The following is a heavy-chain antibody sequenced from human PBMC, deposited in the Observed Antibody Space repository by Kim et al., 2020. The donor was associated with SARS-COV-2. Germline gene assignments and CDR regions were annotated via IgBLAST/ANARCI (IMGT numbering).Heavy chain of an antibody. V-gene: IGHV3-48*03. CDR1: GFTFSSYE. Sequence: GGSLRLSCAASGFTFSSYEMNWVRQAPGKGLEWVSYISSSGSTIYYADSVKGRFTISRDNAKNSLYLQMNSLRAEDTAVYYCARGDIVVVVAATTSEFFDYWGQGTLVTVSS. J-gene: IGHJ4*02. D-gene: IGHD2-15*01. CDR3: ARGDIVVVVAATTSEFFDY. CDR2: ISSSGSTI.